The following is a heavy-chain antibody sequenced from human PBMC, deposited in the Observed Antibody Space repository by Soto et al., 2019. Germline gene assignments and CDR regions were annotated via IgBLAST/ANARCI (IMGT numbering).Heavy chain of an antibody. Sequence: QVQLQESGPGLVKPSETLSLTCTVSGGSISSYYWGWIPQPPGRGLEWFGYIYYSGSTNYNPSLKSRVTISVDTSKNQYSLKLSSVTAADTAVYYCARRDARWLQFDYWGQGTLVTVSS. CDR3: ARRDARWLQFDY. CDR2: IYYSGST. CDR1: GGSISSYY. V-gene: IGHV4-59*01. D-gene: IGHD5-12*01. J-gene: IGHJ4*02.